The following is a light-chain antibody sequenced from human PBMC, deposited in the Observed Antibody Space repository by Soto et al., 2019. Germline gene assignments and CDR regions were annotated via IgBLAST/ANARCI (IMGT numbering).Light chain of an antibody. CDR2: DAS. CDR1: QSISSW. Sequence: DIQMTQSPSTLSASVGDRVTITCRASQSISSWLAWYQQKPGKAPKLLIYDASSLESGVPSWFSGRGSGTEFTLTISSLQPDDFATYYCQQYNSYWTFGQGTKVEIK. V-gene: IGKV1-5*01. J-gene: IGKJ1*01. CDR3: QQYNSYWT.